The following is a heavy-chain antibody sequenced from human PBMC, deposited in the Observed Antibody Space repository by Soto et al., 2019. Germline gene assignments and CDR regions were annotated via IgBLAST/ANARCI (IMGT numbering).Heavy chain of an antibody. CDR2: INAGNGNT. CDR1: GYTFTSCA. V-gene: IGHV1-3*01. Sequence: GASVKVSCKASGYTFTSCAMHWVRQAPGQRLEWMGWINAGNGNTKYSQKFQGRATITRDTSASTAYMELSSPRSEDTPVYYCARVPSAAAGDYYYYGMDVWGQGTTVTVSS. CDR3: ARVPSAAAGDYYYYGMDV. J-gene: IGHJ6*02. D-gene: IGHD6-13*01.